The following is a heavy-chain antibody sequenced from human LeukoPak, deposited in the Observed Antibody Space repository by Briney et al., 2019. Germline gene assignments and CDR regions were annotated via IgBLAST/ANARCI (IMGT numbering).Heavy chain of an antibody. J-gene: IGHJ5*02. V-gene: IGHV6-1*01. CDR3: ARDEREGGVAAVNWFDP. CDR1: GDSVSSNSAA. Sequence: SQTLSLTCAISGDSVSSNSAAWNWIRQPPSRGLEWLGRTYYRSKWYNDYAVSVKSRITINPDTSKNQFSLQLNSVTPEDTAVYYCARDEREGGVAAVNWFDPWGQGTLVTVSS. CDR2: TYYRSKWYN. D-gene: IGHD6-13*01.